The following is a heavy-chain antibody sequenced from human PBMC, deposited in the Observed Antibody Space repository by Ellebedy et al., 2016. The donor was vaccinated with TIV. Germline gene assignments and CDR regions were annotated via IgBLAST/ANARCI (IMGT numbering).Heavy chain of an antibody. Sequence: ASVKVSXXASGYTFNNYYIHWVRQAPGQGLEWMGWINPNSGVTKYAQKFQGRVTLTRDTSIRTAYMELSRLISDDTAVYSCARAYCGGDCYSRSRWPEYWGQGTLVTVSS. CDR1: GYTFNNYY. CDR2: INPNSGVT. J-gene: IGHJ4*02. D-gene: IGHD2-21*02. CDR3: ARAYCGGDCYSRSRWPEY. V-gene: IGHV1-2*02.